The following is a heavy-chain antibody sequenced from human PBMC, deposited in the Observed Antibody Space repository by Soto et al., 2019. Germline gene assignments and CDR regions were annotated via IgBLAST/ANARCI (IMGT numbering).Heavy chain of an antibody. CDR2: IYYSGST. CDR3: ASSPPKEAFDL. J-gene: IGHJ3*01. CDR1: GASISSGDHY. V-gene: IGHV4-30-4*01. D-gene: IGHD6-6*01. Sequence: QGQLQESGPGVVRPSQTLSLTCTVSGASISSGDHYWTWIRQPPGKGLEWIGYIYYSGSTFYNPSLNSQVTMSIDMSKSQFSLNLRSVTAADTAVYYCASSPPKEAFDLWGQGTMVIVSS.